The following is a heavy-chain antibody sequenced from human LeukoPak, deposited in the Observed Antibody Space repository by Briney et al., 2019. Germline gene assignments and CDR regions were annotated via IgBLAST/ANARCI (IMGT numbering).Heavy chain of an antibody. D-gene: IGHD3-22*01. CDR3: ARNRREGTSGYYDY. CDR2: LNSNGDAS. V-gene: IGHV3-64*01. CDR1: GFTFSSHA. J-gene: IGHJ4*02. Sequence: GGSPRLSCVVSGFTFSSHAVHWLRQAPGKGLECVAVLNSNGDASYYANSVKGRFTISRDDSKNTLYLQMGSLRAEDMGVYYCARNRREGTSGYYDYWGQGALVTVSS.